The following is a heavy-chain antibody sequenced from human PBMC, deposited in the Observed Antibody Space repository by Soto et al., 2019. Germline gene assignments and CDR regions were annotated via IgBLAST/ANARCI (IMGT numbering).Heavy chain of an antibody. D-gene: IGHD5-18*01. CDR1: GGSISSYY. CDR2: IYYSGST. V-gene: IGHV4-59*01. J-gene: IGHJ3*02. Sequence: PSETLSLTCTVSGGSISSYYWSWIRQPPGKGLEWIGYIYYSGSTNYNPSLKSRVTISVDTSKNQYSLKLSSVTAADTAVYYCAREADSYGYRDDGFDIWGQGTMVTVSS. CDR3: AREADSYGYRDDGFDI.